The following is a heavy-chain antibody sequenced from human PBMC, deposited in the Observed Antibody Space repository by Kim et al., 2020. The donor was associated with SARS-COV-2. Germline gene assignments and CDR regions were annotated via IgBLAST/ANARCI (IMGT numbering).Heavy chain of an antibody. V-gene: IGHV3-13*01. CDR2: IGTAGDT. CDR1: GFTFSSYD. J-gene: IGHJ6*02. D-gene: IGHD4-17*01. Sequence: GGSLRLSCAASGFTFSSYDMHWVRQATGKGLEWVSAIGTAGDTYYPGSVKGRFTISRENAKNSLYLQMNSLRAGDTAVYYCARSYGDYDGPSGYYYYGMDVWGQGTTVTVSS. CDR3: ARSYGDYDGPSGYYYYGMDV.